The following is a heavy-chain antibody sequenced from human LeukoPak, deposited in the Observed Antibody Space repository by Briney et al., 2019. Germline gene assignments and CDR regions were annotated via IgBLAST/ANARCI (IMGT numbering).Heavy chain of an antibody. V-gene: IGHV1-69*05. J-gene: IGHJ4*02. D-gene: IGHD6-13*01. Sequence: ASVKVSCKASGGTFSSYAISWVRQAPGQGLEWMGGIIPIFGTANYAQKFQGRVTITTDESTSTAYMELSSLRSGDTAVYYCARDRGRSSWFFDYWGQGTLVTVSS. CDR3: ARDRGRSSWFFDY. CDR1: GGTFSSYA. CDR2: IIPIFGTA.